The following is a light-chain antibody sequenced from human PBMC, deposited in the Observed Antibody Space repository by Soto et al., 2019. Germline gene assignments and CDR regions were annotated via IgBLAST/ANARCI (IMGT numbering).Light chain of an antibody. J-gene: IGLJ2*01. CDR3: SSRASTSSVV. V-gene: IGLV2-14*01. CDR1: SDDVGGYNY. Sequence: QSALTQPASVSGSPGQSITISCTGTSDDVGGYNYVSWYQQHPGKAPKLMIYDVSNRPSGVSNRFSGSKSGNTASLTISGLQAEDEADYYCSSRASTSSVVFGGGTKATVL. CDR2: DVS.